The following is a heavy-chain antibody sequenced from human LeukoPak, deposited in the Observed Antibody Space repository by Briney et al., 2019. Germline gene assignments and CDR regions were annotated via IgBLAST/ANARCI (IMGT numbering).Heavy chain of an antibody. Sequence: ASVKVSCKASGYTFTSYPMNWVRQAPGQGLEWMGWINTNAGNPTYAQGFTGRFVFSLDTSVSTAYLQISSLKTEDTAVYYCARGRSDTMTTVTTGDYWGQGTLVTVSS. CDR2: INTNAGNP. D-gene: IGHD4-11*01. CDR3: ARGRSDTMTTVTTGDY. J-gene: IGHJ4*02. CDR1: GYTFTSYP. V-gene: IGHV7-4-1*02.